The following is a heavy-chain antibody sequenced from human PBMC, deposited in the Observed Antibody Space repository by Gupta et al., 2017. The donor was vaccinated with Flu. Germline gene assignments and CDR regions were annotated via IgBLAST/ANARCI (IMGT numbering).Heavy chain of an antibody. J-gene: IGHJ4*02. V-gene: IGHV3-49*03. CDR3: TPLRDYFDY. Sequence: EVQLVESGGGLVQPGRSLRLSCTASGFTFGDYAMSWFRQAPGKGLEWVGFIRSKAYGGTTEYAASVKGRFTISRDDSTSIAYLQMNSLKTEDTAVYYCTPLRDYFDYWGQGTLVTVSS. CDR2: IRSKAYGGTT. D-gene: IGHD3-10*01. CDR1: GFTFGDYA.